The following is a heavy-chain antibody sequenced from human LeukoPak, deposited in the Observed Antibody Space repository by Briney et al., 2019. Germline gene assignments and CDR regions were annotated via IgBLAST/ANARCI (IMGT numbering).Heavy chain of an antibody. J-gene: IGHJ4*02. D-gene: IGHD2-15*01. Sequence: SETLSLTCTVSGGSISSYYWSCLRRPPGKGLEWIGYIYYSGSTNYNPSLKSRVTISVDTSKNQFSLKLSSVTAADTAVYYCASRYCSGGSCFFDYWGQGTLVTVSS. V-gene: IGHV4-59*01. CDR3: ASRYCSGGSCFFDY. CDR1: GGSISSYY. CDR2: IYYSGST.